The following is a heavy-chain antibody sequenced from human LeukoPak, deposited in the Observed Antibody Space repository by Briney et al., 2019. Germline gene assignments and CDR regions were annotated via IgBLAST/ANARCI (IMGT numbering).Heavy chain of an antibody. J-gene: IGHJ4*02. CDR1: GITFSCYS. CDR2: ISSFSGTI. Sequence: GGPLRLSCVASGITFSCYSMNWVRQAPGKGLEWVSYISSFSGTINYADSVKGRFTISRDNAKNSLYLQMNSLRAEDTAVYYCARDQGGVGYWGQGTLVTVSS. CDR3: ARDQGGVGY. D-gene: IGHD3-16*01. V-gene: IGHV3-48*01.